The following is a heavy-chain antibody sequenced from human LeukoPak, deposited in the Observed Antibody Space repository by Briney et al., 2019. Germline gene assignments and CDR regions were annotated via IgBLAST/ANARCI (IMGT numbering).Heavy chain of an antibody. V-gene: IGHV3-53*01. D-gene: IGHD2-2*01. CDR1: GFTVSNTY. Sequence: TGGSLRLSCAASGFTVSNTYMSWVRQAPGKGLEWVSIIYSGGGTRYADSVKGRFTISRDNSKNTLYLQMDSLRAEDTAVYYCARGGDIAVVPAAMVGPWGQGTLVTVSS. J-gene: IGHJ5*02. CDR2: IYSGGGT. CDR3: ARGGDIAVVPAAMVGP.